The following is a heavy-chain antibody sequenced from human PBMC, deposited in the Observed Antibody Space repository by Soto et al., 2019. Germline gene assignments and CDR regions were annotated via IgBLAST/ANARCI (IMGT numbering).Heavy chain of an antibody. V-gene: IGHV1-3*01. CDR2: INAGNGNT. CDR1: GYTFTSYG. D-gene: IGHD2-2*01. J-gene: IGHJ6*02. CDR3: AADKLGYCSSTSCYGYYYGMDV. Sequence: ASVKVSCKASGYTFTSYGIHWVRQAPGQRLEWTGWINAGNGNTKYSEKFQGRVTITRDMSTSTAYMELSSLRSEDTAVYYCAADKLGYCSSTSCYGYYYGMDVWGQGTTVTVSS.